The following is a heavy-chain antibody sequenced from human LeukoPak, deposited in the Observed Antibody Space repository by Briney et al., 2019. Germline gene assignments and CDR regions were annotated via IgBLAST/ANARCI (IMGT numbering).Heavy chain of an antibody. CDR3: ARAGFGSSSPYFDY. CDR2: LYHTGST. V-gene: IGHV4-4*02. Sequence: SGTLSLTCAVSGGSISSNNWWSWVRPPPGKGLEWIGELYHTGSTNYNPSLKSRVTISVDTSKNQFSLKLSSVTAADTAVYYCARAGFGSSSPYFDYWGQGTLVTVSS. CDR1: GGSISSNNW. J-gene: IGHJ4*02. D-gene: IGHD6-6*01.